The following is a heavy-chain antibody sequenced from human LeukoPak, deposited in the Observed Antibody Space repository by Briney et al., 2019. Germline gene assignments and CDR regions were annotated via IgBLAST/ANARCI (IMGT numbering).Heavy chain of an antibody. CDR3: ARDFGLELLYYYYYMDV. V-gene: IGHV4-34*01. J-gene: IGHJ6*03. Sequence: SETLSLTCAVYGGSFSGYYWSWIRQPPGKGLEWIGEINHSGSTNYNPSLKSRVTISVDTSKNQFSLKLSSVTAADTAVYYCARDFGLELLYYYYYMDVWGKGTTVTVSS. CDR1: GGSFSGYY. CDR2: INHSGST. D-gene: IGHD1-7*01.